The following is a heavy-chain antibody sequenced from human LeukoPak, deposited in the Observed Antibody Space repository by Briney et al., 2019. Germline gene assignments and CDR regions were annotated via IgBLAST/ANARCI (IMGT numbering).Heavy chain of an antibody. Sequence: GGSLRLSCAASGFTFSSYAMSWVRQAPGKGLEWVSAISGSGGSTYYADSVKGRFTISRDNPKNTLCLQMNSLRAEDTAVYYCAKARRYCSGGSCLYYFDYWGQGTLVTVSS. J-gene: IGHJ4*02. CDR3: AKARRYCSGGSCLYYFDY. CDR1: GFTFSSYA. CDR2: ISGSGGST. D-gene: IGHD2-15*01. V-gene: IGHV3-23*01.